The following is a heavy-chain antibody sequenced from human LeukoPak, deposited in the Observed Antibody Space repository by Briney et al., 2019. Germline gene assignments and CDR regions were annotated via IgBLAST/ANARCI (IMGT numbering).Heavy chain of an antibody. CDR1: GYTFTSYD. J-gene: IGHJ6*02. CDR2: MNPNSGYT. Sequence: GASVKVSCKASGYTFTSYDINWVRQVTGQGLEWMGWMNPNSGYTGYAQKFQGRVTMTRNTSISTAYMELSSLRSEDTAVYYCARPNYDLLTGYYPLLDVWGQGTTVTVSS. D-gene: IGHD3-9*01. CDR3: ARPNYDLLTGYYPLLDV. V-gene: IGHV1-8*01.